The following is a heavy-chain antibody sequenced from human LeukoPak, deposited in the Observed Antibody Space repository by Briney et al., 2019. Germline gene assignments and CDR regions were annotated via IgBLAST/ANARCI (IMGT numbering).Heavy chain of an antibody. V-gene: IGHV4-34*01. J-gene: IGHJ4*02. CDR1: GGSFSGYY. Sequence: SETLSLTCAVYGGSFSGYYWSWIRQPPGKGLEWIGEINHSGSTNYNPSLKSRVTISVDTSKNQFSLKLSSVAAADTAVYYCAGKNGGNSVSFVYWGQGTLVTVSS. D-gene: IGHD4-23*01. CDR2: INHSGST. CDR3: AGKNGGNSVSFVY.